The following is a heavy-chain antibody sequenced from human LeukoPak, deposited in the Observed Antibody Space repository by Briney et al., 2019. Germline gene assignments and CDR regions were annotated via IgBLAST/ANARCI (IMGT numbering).Heavy chain of an antibody. V-gene: IGHV4-39*01. J-gene: IGHJ4*02. CDR3: ARHPPGGRPRRLGELVRGGNFDY. D-gene: IGHD3-16*01. CDR2: IYYSGST. Sequence: SETLSLTCTVSGGSISSSSYYWGWIRQPPGKGLEWIGSIYYSGSTYYNPSLKSRVTISVDTSKNQFSLKLSSVTAADTAVYYCARHPPGGRPRRLGELVRGGNFDYWGQGTLVTVSS. CDR1: GGSISSSSYY.